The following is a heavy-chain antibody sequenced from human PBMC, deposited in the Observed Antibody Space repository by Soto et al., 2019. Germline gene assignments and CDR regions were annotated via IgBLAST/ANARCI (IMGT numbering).Heavy chain of an antibody. CDR3: AKGLVPAAKTSLNDY. CDR1: GFTLRTYT. CDR2: ISISSSDR. D-gene: IGHD2-2*01. J-gene: IGHJ4*02. Sequence: PGGSLRLSCAASGFTLRTYTMNWVRQAPGKGLEWVSSISISSSDRYYADSVRGRFTISRDNAKNALYLQMNSLRAEDTAVYHCAKGLVPAAKTSLNDYWGQGTLVTVSS. V-gene: IGHV3-21*04.